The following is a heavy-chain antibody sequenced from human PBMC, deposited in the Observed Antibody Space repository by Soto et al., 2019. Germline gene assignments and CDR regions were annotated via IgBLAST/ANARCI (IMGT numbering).Heavy chain of an antibody. CDR2: ISAYNGNT. V-gene: IGHV1-18*01. Sequence: ASVKVSCKASGYTFTSYGISWVRQAPGQGLEWMGWISAYNGNTNYAQKLQGRVTMTTDTSTSTAYMELWSLRSDDTAVYYCARLRSVITQYYDFWSGIPGDYYGMDVWGQGTTVTVSS. CDR1: GYTFTSYG. J-gene: IGHJ6*02. CDR3: ARLRSVITQYYDFWSGIPGDYYGMDV. D-gene: IGHD3-3*01.